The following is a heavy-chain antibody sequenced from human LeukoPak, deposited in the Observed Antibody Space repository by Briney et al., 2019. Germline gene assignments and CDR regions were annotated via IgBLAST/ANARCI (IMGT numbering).Heavy chain of an antibody. V-gene: IGHV3-23*01. Sequence: GGSLRLSGAASGFTFSTYAMSWDRQGPGKGLEGVSDISGSGGSTYYADSVKGRFTISRDNAKNSLYLQMNSLRAEDTAFYYCAKLAYDSSGYTYFDYWGQGTLVTVSS. CDR2: ISGSGGST. CDR1: GFTFSTYA. D-gene: IGHD3-22*01. CDR3: AKLAYDSSGYTYFDY. J-gene: IGHJ4*02.